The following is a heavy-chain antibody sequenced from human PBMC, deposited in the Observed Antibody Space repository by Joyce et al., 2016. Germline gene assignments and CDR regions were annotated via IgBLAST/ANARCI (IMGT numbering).Heavy chain of an antibody. D-gene: IGHD3-10*01. J-gene: IGHJ3*01. CDR1: GYNFNNKW. Sequence: EVLLVQSGAEVKKAGESLRISCKGSGYNFNNKWISWVRQMPGEGLELIVRTDPGDSYTEYRPSFQCHVTISADKSISTAYLQGSSLKASDTAMYYCARYDSGTYYNSFDVWGQGTMVVVSP. CDR2: TDPGDSYT. CDR3: ARYDSGTYYNSFDV. V-gene: IGHV5-10-1*03.